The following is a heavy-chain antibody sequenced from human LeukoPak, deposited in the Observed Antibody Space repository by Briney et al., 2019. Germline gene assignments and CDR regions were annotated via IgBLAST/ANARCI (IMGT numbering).Heavy chain of an antibody. Sequence: GGSLRLSCAASGFTFSTYSMHWVRQAPGKGLEWVALISYDGSNNYYADSVKGRFTISRDNSKNTVYLQMNSLRGDDTAMYYCARGARSSGYHYGPLYWGQGTLVTVSS. J-gene: IGHJ4*02. V-gene: IGHV3-30-3*01. CDR1: GFTFSTYS. CDR3: ARGARSSGYHYGPLY. CDR2: ISYDGSNN. D-gene: IGHD3-22*01.